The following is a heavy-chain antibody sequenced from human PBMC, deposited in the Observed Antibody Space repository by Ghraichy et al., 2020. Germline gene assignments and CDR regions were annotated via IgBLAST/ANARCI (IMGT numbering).Heavy chain of an antibody. D-gene: IGHD5/OR15-5a*01. CDR3: AKGKSSVCDSICASRILDY. J-gene: IGHJ4*02. Sequence: GGSLRLSCAASGFTFSNYAMNWVRQAPGKGLEWVSIISGDGSSLFYADSVKGRFTLSRDNSKNTLYLQMNSLRAEDTAVYYCAKGKSSVCDSICASRILDYWGQGILVTVSS. CDR2: ISGDGSSL. V-gene: IGHV3-23*01. CDR1: GFTFSNYA.